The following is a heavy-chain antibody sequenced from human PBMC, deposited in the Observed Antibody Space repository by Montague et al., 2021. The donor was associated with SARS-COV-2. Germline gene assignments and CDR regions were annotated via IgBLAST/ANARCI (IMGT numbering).Heavy chain of an antibody. CDR2: IKQDGSEK. CDR3: ARDSFWSGYYTDYYGMDV. Sequence: SLRLSCAASGFTFSSYWMSWVRQAPGKGLEWVANIKQDGSEKYYVDSVKGRFTISRDNAKNPLYLQMNSLRAEDTAVYYCARDSFWSGYYTDYYGMDVWGQGTTVTVSS. D-gene: IGHD3-3*01. CDR1: GFTFSSYW. J-gene: IGHJ6*02. V-gene: IGHV3-7*01.